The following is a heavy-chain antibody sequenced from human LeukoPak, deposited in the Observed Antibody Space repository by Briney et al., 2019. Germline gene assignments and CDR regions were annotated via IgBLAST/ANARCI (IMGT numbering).Heavy chain of an antibody. D-gene: IGHD1-26*01. Sequence: PSETLSLTCAVYGGSFSGYYWSWIRQPPGKGLEWIGELTHSGGTNYNPSLKSRVTISVDTSKNQISLRLSSVTAADTAVYYCARLVEVQSNWYFDLWGRGTLVTVSS. J-gene: IGHJ2*01. CDR2: LTHSGGT. CDR3: ARLVEVQSNWYFDL. V-gene: IGHV4-34*01. CDR1: GGSFSGYY.